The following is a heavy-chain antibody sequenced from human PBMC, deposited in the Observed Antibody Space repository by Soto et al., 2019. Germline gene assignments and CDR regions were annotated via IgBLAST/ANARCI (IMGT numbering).Heavy chain of an antibody. J-gene: IGHJ3*02. CDR3: AKIYYDIPGRRAFDI. CDR2: ISYDGSNK. V-gene: IGHV3-30*18. D-gene: IGHD3-22*01. Sequence: QVQLVESGGGVVQPGRSLRLSCAASGFTFSSYGMHWVRQAPGKGLEWVAVISYDGSNKYYADSVKGRFTISRDNSKDTLYLQMNSVRAEDTAVYYCAKIYYDIPGRRAFDIWGQGTMVTVSS. CDR1: GFTFSSYG.